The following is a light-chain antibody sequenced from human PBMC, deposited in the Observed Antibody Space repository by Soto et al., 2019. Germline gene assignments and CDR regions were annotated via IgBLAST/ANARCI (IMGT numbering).Light chain of an antibody. Sequence: QSVLTQPPSVSGAPGQRVTISCTGSSSNIGAGYDVHWYQQLPGTAPKLLIYGNSNRPSGVSDRLSGSKSGNTASLTISGLQAEDEGDYYCCSSVSGSPFDVLFGGGTK. CDR2: GNS. V-gene: IGLV1-40*01. CDR1: SSNIGAGYD. J-gene: IGLJ3*02. CDR3: CSSVSGSPFDVL.